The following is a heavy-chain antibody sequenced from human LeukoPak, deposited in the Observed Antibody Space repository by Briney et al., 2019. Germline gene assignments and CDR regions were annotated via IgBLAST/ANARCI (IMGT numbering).Heavy chain of an antibody. Sequence: PGGSLRLSCAASGFTFSSYWMSWVRQAPGKGLEWVANINEDGSKKYYVDSVKGRLTISRDNAEKSLYLHMDSLRGEGTAVYYCTRDVASSTYHFDSSGLLDYWGQGTLVTVSS. D-gene: IGHD3-22*01. CDR3: TRDVASSTYHFDSSGLLDY. V-gene: IGHV3-7*03. CDR2: INEDGSKK. CDR1: GFTFSSYW. J-gene: IGHJ4*02.